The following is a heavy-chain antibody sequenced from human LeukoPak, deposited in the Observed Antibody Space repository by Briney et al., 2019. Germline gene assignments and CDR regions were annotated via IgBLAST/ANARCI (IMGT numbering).Heavy chain of an antibody. Sequence: GRSLRLSCAASGFTFSSYGMHWVRQAPGKGLEWVALISYDGSNKYYADSVKGRFTISRDNSKNTLYLQMNSLRAEDTAVYYCARDSMRSYLDYWGQGTLVTVSS. D-gene: IGHD3-16*02. V-gene: IGHV3-30*03. CDR1: GFTFSSYG. J-gene: IGHJ4*02. CDR2: ISYDGSNK. CDR3: ARDSMRSYLDY.